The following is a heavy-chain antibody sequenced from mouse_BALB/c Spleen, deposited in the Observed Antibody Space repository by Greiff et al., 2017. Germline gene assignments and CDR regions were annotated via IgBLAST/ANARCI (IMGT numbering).Heavy chain of an antibody. J-gene: IGHJ1*01. V-gene: IGHV14-3*02. Sequence: VQLQHSGAELVKPGASVKLSCTASGFNIKDIYMHWVKQRPEQGLEWIGRIDPANGNTKYDPKFQGKATITADTSSNTSYLQLSSLTSEDTAVYYCASYGPDGYFDVWGAGTTVTVSS. CDR1: GFNIKDIY. D-gene: IGHD1-2*01. CDR3: ASYGPDGYFDV. CDR2: IDPANGNT.